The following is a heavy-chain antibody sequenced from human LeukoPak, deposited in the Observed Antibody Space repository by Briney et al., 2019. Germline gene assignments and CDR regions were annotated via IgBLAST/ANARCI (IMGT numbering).Heavy chain of an antibody. CDR1: GGSFSGYY. CDR2: INHSGST. CDR3: ARAARSFDWLDWLDP. D-gene: IGHD3-9*01. Sequence: PSETLSLTCAVYGGSFSGYYWSWIRQPPGKGLEWIGEINHSGSTNYNPSLKSRVTISVDTSKNQFSLKLSSVTAADTAVYSCARAARSFDWLDWLDPWGQGTLVTVSS. V-gene: IGHV4-34*01. J-gene: IGHJ5*02.